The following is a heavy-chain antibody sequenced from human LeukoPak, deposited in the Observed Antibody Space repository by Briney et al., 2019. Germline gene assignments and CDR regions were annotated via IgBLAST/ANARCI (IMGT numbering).Heavy chain of an antibody. CDR3: ARRRGVRFGGALDY. D-gene: IGHD3-10*01. CDR2: INHSRVT. CDR1: GGSFSDFY. Sequence: SETLSLTCAVTGGSFSDFYWSWIRQPPGRGLEWVGEINHSRVTNYNPSLKSRVSISVDTSKNQFSLKLSAVTAADTAVYFCARRRGVRFGGALDYWGQGTLVTVSS. V-gene: IGHV4-34*01. J-gene: IGHJ4*02.